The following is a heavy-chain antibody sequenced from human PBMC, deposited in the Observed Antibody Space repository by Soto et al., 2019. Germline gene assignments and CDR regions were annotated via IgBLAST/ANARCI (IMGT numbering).Heavy chain of an antibody. Sequence: QVQLQESGPGLVKPSQTLSLTCTVSGGSISSGGYYWSWIRQHPGKGLEWIGYIYDSGSTYYNPSLKRRVTTSVDTSKNQFSLKLSSVTAADTAVYYCASGPPIAANGAFDYWGQRTLVTVSS. CDR1: GGSISSGGYY. V-gene: IGHV4-31*03. J-gene: IGHJ4*02. CDR2: IYDSGST. CDR3: ASGPPIAANGAFDY. D-gene: IGHD2-8*01.